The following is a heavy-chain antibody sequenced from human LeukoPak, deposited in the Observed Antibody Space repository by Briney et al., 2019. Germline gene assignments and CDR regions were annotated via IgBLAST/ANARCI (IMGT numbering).Heavy chain of an antibody. CDR2: ISGSGGST. V-gene: IGHV3-23*01. CDR3: AKDQSKVRAPGKNWFDP. J-gene: IGHJ5*02. Sequence: PGGSLRLSCAASGFTFSSYAMSWVRQAPGKGLEWVSAISGSGGSTYYADSVKGRFTISRDNSKNTLNLQMNSLRAEDTAVYYCAKDQSKVRAPGKNWFDPWGQGTLVTVSS. D-gene: IGHD3-10*01. CDR1: GFTFSSYA.